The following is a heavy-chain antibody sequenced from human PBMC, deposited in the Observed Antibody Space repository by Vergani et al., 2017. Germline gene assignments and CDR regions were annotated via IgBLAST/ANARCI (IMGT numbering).Heavy chain of an antibody. Sequence: QVQLVQSGAEVKKPGSSVKVSCKASGGTFSSYTISWVRQAPGQGLEWMGRIIPILGIANYAQKFQGRVTITADKSTSTAYLELSSLRSEDTAVYYCARADSSGYNYFDLWGRGTLVTVSS. CDR2: IIPILGIA. CDR1: GGTFSSYT. D-gene: IGHD3-22*01. J-gene: IGHJ2*01. V-gene: IGHV1-69*02. CDR3: ARADSSGYNYFDL.